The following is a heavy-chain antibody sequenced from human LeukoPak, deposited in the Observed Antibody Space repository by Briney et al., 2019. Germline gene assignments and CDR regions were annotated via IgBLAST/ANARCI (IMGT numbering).Heavy chain of an antibody. Sequence: PGGSLRLSCAASGFTFSSYSMNWVRQAPGQGLEWVSSSSSSNSYKYYADSVKGRFTISRDNAKNSLYLQMNSLRAEDTAVYYCARGGRYFDWLSDFDYWGQGTLVTVSS. CDR2: SSSSNSYK. J-gene: IGHJ4*02. CDR3: ARGGRYFDWLSDFDY. D-gene: IGHD3-9*01. V-gene: IGHV3-21*01. CDR1: GFTFSSYS.